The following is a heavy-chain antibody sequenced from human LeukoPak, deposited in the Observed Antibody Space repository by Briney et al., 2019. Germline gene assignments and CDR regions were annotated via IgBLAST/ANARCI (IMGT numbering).Heavy chain of an antibody. CDR1: GYSFTVCY. V-gene: IGHV1-2*02. CDR2: INPNSGGT. CDR3: ASLYGDYVASDY. J-gene: IGHJ4*02. Sequence: ASVKVSCKASGYSFTVCYMHWVRQAPGQGLEWMGWINPNSGGTNYAQKFLGRVTMTRDTSISTAYMELSRLRSDDTAVYYCASLYGDYVASDYWGQGTLVTVSS. D-gene: IGHD4-17*01.